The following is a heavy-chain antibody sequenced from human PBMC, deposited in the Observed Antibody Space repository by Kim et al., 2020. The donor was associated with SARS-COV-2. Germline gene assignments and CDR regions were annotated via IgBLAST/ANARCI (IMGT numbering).Heavy chain of an antibody. CDR3: ADLPSSPKSNGFDY. D-gene: IGHD2-8*01. J-gene: IGHJ4*02. V-gene: IGHV1-69*02. Sequence: AQKFQGRVTIPADKSTSTAYMELSSLRSEDTAVYYCADLPSSPKSNGFDYWGQGTLVTVSS.